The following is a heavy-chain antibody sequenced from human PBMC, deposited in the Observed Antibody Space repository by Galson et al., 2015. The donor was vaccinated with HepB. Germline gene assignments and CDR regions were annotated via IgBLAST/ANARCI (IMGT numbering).Heavy chain of an antibody. CDR2: ISSSSSYT. CDR1: GFTFSDYY. Sequence: SLRLSCAASGFTFSDYYMSWIRQAPGKGLEWVSYISSSSSYTNYADSVKGRFTISRDNAKNSLYLQMNSLRAEDTAVYYCARSVLPSGGQQLDIPYWYFDLWGRGTLVTVSS. V-gene: IGHV3-11*06. D-gene: IGHD6-13*01. J-gene: IGHJ2*01. CDR3: ARSVLPSGGQQLDIPYWYFDL.